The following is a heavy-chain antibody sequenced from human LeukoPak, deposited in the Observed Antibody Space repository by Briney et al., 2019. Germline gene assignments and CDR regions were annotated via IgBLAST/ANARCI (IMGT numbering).Heavy chain of an antibody. D-gene: IGHD4/OR15-4a*01. CDR2: IYSDNT. CDR1: GFTVSSNS. Sequence: GGSLRLSCTVSGFTVSSNSMSWVRQAPGMGLEWVSFIYSDNTHYSGSVKGRFTISRDNSKNTLYLQMNSLRAEDTAVYYCARRAGAYSHPYDYWGQGTLVTVSS. V-gene: IGHV3-53*01. J-gene: IGHJ4*02. CDR3: ARRAGAYSHPYDY.